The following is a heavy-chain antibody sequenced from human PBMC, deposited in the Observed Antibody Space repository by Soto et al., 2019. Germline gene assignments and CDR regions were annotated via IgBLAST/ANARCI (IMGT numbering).Heavy chain of an antibody. D-gene: IGHD2-21*01. Sequence: QVRLVQSGAEVKKPGSSVKVSCKVSGGTFSKYSLSWVRQTPGQGLEWMGGITPFVDTSNYAQRFLGRVTITAEKSPTTAFLEVRGLRSEDTALYFCASTSYCNGSSCYSRHYYGMDVWGQGTTVTVSS. CDR2: ITPFVDTS. J-gene: IGHJ6*02. V-gene: IGHV1-69*06. CDR3: ASTSYCNGSSCYSRHYYGMDV. CDR1: GGTFSKYS.